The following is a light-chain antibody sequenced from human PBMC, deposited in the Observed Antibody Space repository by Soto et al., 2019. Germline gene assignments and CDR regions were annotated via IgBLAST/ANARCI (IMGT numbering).Light chain of an antibody. V-gene: IGKV1-33*01. CDR3: QQYDNLPLT. J-gene: IGKJ5*01. Sequence: DVQMTQSPSSLSASVGDRVTITCQASRDISNFLNWYQQKPGKAPTLLIYDASNLEAGVASRFSGSASGTDFTFTISSLQPEDIATYYCQQYDNLPLTFGQGTRLEIK. CDR2: DAS. CDR1: RDISNF.